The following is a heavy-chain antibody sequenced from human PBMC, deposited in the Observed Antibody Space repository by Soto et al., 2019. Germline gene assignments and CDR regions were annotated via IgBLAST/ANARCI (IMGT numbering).Heavy chain of an antibody. Sequence: QVQLVQSGAEVTEPGASVNLSCQASGYTFMNYAISWVRQAPGQGLEWMGWISPSTGNTDQAQNFQGRVTMTLDTSTNTANMELRTLRSDDSAVYYCARCYCSVGSCYTCWHFDLWGRGTLVTVSS. J-gene: IGHJ2*01. V-gene: IGHV1-18*01. D-gene: IGHD2-15*01. CDR3: ARCYCSVGSCYTCWHFDL. CDR1: GYTFMNYA. CDR2: ISPSTGNT.